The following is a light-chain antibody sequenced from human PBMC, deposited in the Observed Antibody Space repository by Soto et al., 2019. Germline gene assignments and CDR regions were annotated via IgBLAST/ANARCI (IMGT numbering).Light chain of an antibody. CDR1: QSVSSTY. V-gene: IGKV3-20*01. J-gene: IGKJ5*01. Sequence: EIVLTQSPGTLSLSPGERATLSCRASQSVSSTYVAWYQQTPGQAPRLLVYAASSRATGVPDRFSGSGSGTDFTLTISRLDPEDFAVYYCQQYGSTPIPFGQGTRLEIK. CDR2: AAS. CDR3: QQYGSTPIP.